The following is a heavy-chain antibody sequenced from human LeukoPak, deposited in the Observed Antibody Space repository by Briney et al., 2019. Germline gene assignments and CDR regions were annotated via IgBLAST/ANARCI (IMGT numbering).Heavy chain of an antibody. CDR3: ARAFRDGYKLSY. CDR1: GYTFTSYG. CDR2: ISAYNGNT. Sequence: ASVKVSCKASGYTFTSYGISWVRQAPGQGLEWMGWISAYNGNTNYAQKLQGRVTMTTDTSTSTAYMELSSLRSEDTAVYYCARAFRDGYKLSYWGQGTLVTVSS. D-gene: IGHD5-24*01. V-gene: IGHV1-18*01. J-gene: IGHJ4*02.